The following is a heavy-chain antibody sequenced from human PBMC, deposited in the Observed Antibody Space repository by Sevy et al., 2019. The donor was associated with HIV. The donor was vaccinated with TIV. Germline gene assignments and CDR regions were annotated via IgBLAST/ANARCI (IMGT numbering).Heavy chain of an antibody. Sequence: GGSLRLSCAASGFTFSSYGMHWVRQAPGKGLEWVAAIWYDGSNTYYSDSVNGRFTISRDFSTNTLYLHMDNLRADDTAIYYCARDPRIYGDYLLTYFDCWGQGTQVTVSS. J-gene: IGHJ4*02. V-gene: IGHV3-33*01. CDR2: IWYDGSNT. D-gene: IGHD4-17*01. CDR3: ARDPRIYGDYLLTYFDC. CDR1: GFTFSSYG.